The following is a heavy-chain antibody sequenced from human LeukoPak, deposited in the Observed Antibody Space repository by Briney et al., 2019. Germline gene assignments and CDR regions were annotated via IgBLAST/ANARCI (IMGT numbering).Heavy chain of an antibody. D-gene: IGHD2-21*01. V-gene: IGHV4-31*03. CDR3: ATPYCGTISCLDVFDV. Sequence: SETLSLTCTVSGVSLSSDKYYWSWIRHRPGKGLEWNVHIYYSGSTSFNPSLKSRVSMSVDTSKSQFSLKLTSVTAADTAVYSCATPYCGTISCLDVFDVWGQGTVVTVSS. CDR1: GVSLSSDKYY. J-gene: IGHJ3*01. CDR2: IYYSGST.